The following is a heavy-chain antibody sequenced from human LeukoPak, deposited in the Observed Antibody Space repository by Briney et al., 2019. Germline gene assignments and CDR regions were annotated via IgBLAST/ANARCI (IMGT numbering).Heavy chain of an antibody. CDR3: ARDPDVTTDSSAGFDY. V-gene: IGHV3-48*03. D-gene: IGHD6-19*01. CDR1: VLTFRNYE. CDR2: ISNSGTTK. J-gene: IGHJ4*02. Sequence: GGCLRLSCGASVLTFRNYEMNWGRHAPGGGREWVSYISNSGTTKNYADSVKGRFAVSRDNAKNSLYLQMNSLRAEDTAVYCCARDPDVTTDSSAGFDYWGQGTRVTVSS.